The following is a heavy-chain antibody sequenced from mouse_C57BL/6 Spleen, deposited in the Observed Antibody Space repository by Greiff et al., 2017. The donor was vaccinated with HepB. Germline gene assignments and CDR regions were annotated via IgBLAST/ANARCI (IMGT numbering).Heavy chain of an antibody. D-gene: IGHD1-1*01. Sequence: EVKLVESEGGLVQPGSSMKLSCTASGFTFSDYYMAWVRQVPEKGLEWVANINYDGSSTYYLDSLKSRFIISRDNAKNILYLQMSSLKSEDTATYYCARHAVIEYFDVWGTGTTVTVSS. V-gene: IGHV5-16*01. CDR3: ARHAVIEYFDV. J-gene: IGHJ1*03. CDR1: GFTFSDYY. CDR2: INYDGSST.